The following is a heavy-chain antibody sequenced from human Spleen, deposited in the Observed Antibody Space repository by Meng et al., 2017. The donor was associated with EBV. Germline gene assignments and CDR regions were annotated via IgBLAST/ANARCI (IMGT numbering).Heavy chain of an antibody. CDR1: GGPFDGYS. J-gene: IGHJ4*02. D-gene: IGHD2-8*02. CDR3: ATWWGKGYY. Sequence: QGESQQWGAGLLKPSETLSLTCDVYGGPFDGYSWTWIRQPPGKGLEWIGEINHSGNTNYNPSLKSRVTISVDTSKRQFSLKLTSMTAADTAVYYCATWWGKGYYWGQETLVTVSS. CDR2: INHSGNT. V-gene: IGHV4-34*01.